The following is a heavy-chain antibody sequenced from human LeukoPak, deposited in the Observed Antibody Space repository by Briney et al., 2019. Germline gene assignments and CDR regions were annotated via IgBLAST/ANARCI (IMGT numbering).Heavy chain of an antibody. V-gene: IGHV3-23*01. CDR2: ISGSGGST. J-gene: IGHJ6*02. Sequence: PGGSLRLSCAASGFTFSSYAMSWVRQAPGKGLEWVSAISGSGGSTYYADSVKGRFTISRDNSKNTLYLQMNSLRAEDTAVYYCAKDRAYYYDSSGTYGMDVWGQGTTVTVSS. CDR3: AKDRAYYYDSSGTYGMDV. D-gene: IGHD3-22*01. CDR1: GFTFSSYA.